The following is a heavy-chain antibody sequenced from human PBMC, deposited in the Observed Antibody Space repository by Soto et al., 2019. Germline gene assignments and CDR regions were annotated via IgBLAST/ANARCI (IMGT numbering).Heavy chain of an antibody. V-gene: IGHV1-69*13. D-gene: IGHD6-6*01. J-gene: IGHJ4*02. Sequence: GASVKVSCKASGGTFSTYAIDWLRQAPGQGLEWMGAVIPILGQAYYAQDLQDRVSITADESTRTTYMELSSLRSEDTAVYFCARVGGIGAPPGTDYWGQGTLVTVSS. CDR1: GGTFSTYA. CDR2: VIPILGQA. CDR3: ARVGGIGAPPGTDY.